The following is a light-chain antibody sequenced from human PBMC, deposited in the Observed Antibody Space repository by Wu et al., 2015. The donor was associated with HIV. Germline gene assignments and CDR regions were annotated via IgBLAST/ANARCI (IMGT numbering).Light chain of an antibody. CDR1: QGISNF. CDR3: TKSITVAPWALT. V-gene: IGKV1-27*01. CDR2: AAS. Sequence: DIQMTQSPSSLSASVGDRVTITCRASQGISNFLAWYQQKPGKPPKVLIYAASTLQSGVPSRFSGSGSGTDFTLTISSLQPEDVATYYCTKSITVAPWALTFGRRDQGGDQT. J-gene: IGKJ4*01.